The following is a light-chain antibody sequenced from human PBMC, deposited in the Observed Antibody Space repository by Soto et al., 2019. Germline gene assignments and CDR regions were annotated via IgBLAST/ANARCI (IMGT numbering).Light chain of an antibody. Sequence: QSALTQPASVSGSPGLSVTISCTGTSSDVGSYNYVSWYQQHPGRAPKLIIYEVTNRPSGVSDRFSGSKSGNTASLTISGLQAEDEADYYCSSYTRTTSGVFGGGTKLTVL. V-gene: IGLV2-14*01. CDR2: EVT. CDR1: SSDVGSYNY. CDR3: SSYTRTTSGV. J-gene: IGLJ3*02.